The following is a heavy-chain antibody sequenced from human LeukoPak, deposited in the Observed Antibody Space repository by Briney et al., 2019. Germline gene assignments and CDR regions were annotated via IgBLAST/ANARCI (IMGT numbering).Heavy chain of an antibody. CDR3: ARDHDYGDYRDAFDI. Sequence: GGSLRLSCAASGFTFSSYWMSWVRQAPGKGLEWVSSISSSSSYIYYADSVKGRFTISRDNAKNSLYLQMNSLRAEDTAVYYCARDHDYGDYRDAFDIWGQGTMVTVSS. CDR1: GFTFSSYW. D-gene: IGHD4-17*01. V-gene: IGHV3-21*01. J-gene: IGHJ3*02. CDR2: ISSSSSYI.